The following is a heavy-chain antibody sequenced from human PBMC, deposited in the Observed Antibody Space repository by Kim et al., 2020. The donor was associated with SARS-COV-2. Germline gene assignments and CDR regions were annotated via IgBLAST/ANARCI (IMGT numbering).Heavy chain of an antibody. J-gene: IGHJ3*02. CDR1: GGSFSGYY. CDR2: INHSGST. D-gene: IGHD6-13*01. CDR3: ARAGRGSSSWYSAFDI. Sequence: SATLSLTCAVYGGSFSGYYWSWIRQPPGKGLEWIGEINHSGSTNYNPSLKSRVTISVDTSKNQFSLKLSSVTAADTAVYYCARAGRGSSSWYSAFDIWGQGTMVTVSS. V-gene: IGHV4-34*01.